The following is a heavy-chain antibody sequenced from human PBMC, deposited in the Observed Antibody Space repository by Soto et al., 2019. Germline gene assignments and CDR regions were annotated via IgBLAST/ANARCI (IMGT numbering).Heavy chain of an antibody. CDR3: AKDGHVVTAILLYLVY. J-gene: IGHJ4*02. Sequence: QPGGSLRLSCAASGFTFSSYGMHWVRQAPGKGLEWVAVISYDGSNKYYADSVKGRFTISRDNSKNTLYLQMNSLRAEDTAVYYCAKDGHVVTAILLYLVYWGQGTLVTAPQ. CDR2: ISYDGSNK. D-gene: IGHD2-21*02. V-gene: IGHV3-30*18. CDR1: GFTFSSYG.